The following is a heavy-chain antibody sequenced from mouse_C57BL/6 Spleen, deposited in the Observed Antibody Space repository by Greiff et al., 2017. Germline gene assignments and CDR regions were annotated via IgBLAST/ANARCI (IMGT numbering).Heavy chain of an antibody. CDR1: GYTFTDYY. CDR3: ARSRLITTVVAFDY. V-gene: IGHV1-26*01. CDR2: INPNNGGT. D-gene: IGHD1-1*01. J-gene: IGHJ2*01. Sequence: VHVKQSGPELVKPGASVKISCKASGYTFTDYYMNWVKQSHGKSLEWIGDINPNNGGTSYNQKFKGKATLTVDKSSSTAYMELRSLTSEDSAVYYCARSRLITTVVAFDYWGQGTTLTVSS.